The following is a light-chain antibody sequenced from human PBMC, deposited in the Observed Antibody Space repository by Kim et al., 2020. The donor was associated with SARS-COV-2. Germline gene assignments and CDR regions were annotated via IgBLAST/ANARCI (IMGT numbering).Light chain of an antibody. CDR2: EVT. CDR3: SSFTVSGTLV. J-gene: IGLJ3*02. CDR1: SSDVGNYNL. Sequence: QSALTQQASVSGSPGQSITISCTGTSSDVGNYNLVSWYQQHPGKAPKLLLYEVTKRPSGVSNRFSGSKSGNTASLTISGIQAEDEADYYCSSFTVSGTLVFGGGTQLTVL. V-gene: IGLV2-14*02.